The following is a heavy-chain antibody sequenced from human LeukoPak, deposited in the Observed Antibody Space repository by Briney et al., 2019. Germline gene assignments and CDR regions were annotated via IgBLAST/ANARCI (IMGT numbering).Heavy chain of an antibody. Sequence: GGSLRLSCAASGFTFSSYGIHWVRQAPGKGLEWLALISFDGSNKFYADSAKGRFNISRDNSKNTLYLQMNSLRAEDTAVYYCAKVPRYGSGRAYYYGMDVWGQGTTVTVSS. CDR1: GFTFSSYG. CDR2: ISFDGSNK. D-gene: IGHD3-10*01. CDR3: AKVPRYGSGRAYYYGMDV. J-gene: IGHJ6*02. V-gene: IGHV3-30*18.